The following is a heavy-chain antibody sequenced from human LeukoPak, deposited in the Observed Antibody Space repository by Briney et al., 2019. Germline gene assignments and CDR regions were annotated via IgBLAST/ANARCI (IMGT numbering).Heavy chain of an antibody. Sequence: ASVKVSCKASGYTFTGYYMHWVRQAPGQGLEWMGWINPNSGGTNYAQKFQGWVTMTRDTSISTAYMELSRLRSDDTAVYYCARELSNSSGCYGYWGQGTLVTVSS. CDR1: GYTFTGYY. CDR3: ARELSNSSGCYGY. J-gene: IGHJ4*02. D-gene: IGHD6-19*01. V-gene: IGHV1-2*04. CDR2: INPNSGGT.